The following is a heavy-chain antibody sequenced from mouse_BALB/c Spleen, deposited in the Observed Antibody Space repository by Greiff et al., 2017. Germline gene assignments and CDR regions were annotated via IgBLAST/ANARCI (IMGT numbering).Heavy chain of an antibody. CDR3: ARWGWDGWYFDV. CDR1: GYTFTSYV. CDR2: INPYNDGT. J-gene: IGHJ1*01. Sequence: VQLKESGPELVKPGASVKMSCKASGYTFTSYVMHWVKQKPGQGLEWIGYINPYNDGTKYNEKFKGKATLTSDKSSSTAYMELSSLTSEDSAVYYCARWGWDGWYFDVWGAGTTVTVSS. D-gene: IGHD4-1*01. V-gene: IGHV1-14*01.